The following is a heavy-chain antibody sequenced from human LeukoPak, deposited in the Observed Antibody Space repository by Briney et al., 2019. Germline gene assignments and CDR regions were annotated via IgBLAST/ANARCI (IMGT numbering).Heavy chain of an antibody. CDR1: GYTFTGYY. CDR2: INPNSGGT. Sequence: ASVKVSCKASGYTFTGYYMRWVPQAPGQGLEWMGWINPNSGGTNYAQKFQGRVTVTRDTSISTAYMELSRLRSDDTAVYYCARLGLWSGYYLFDPWGQGTLVTVSS. D-gene: IGHD3-3*01. J-gene: IGHJ5*02. CDR3: ARLGLWSGYYLFDP. V-gene: IGHV1-2*02.